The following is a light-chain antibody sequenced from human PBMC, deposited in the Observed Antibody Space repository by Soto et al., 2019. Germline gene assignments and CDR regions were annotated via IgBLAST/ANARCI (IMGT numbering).Light chain of an antibody. CDR3: CSYAGSYRYV. V-gene: IGLV2-11*01. CDR2: DVS. J-gene: IGLJ1*01. CDR1: SSDVGGYNY. Sequence: QSVLTQPRSVSGSPGQSVTISRTGTSSDVGGYNYVSWYQQHPGKAPKLMIYDVSKRPSGVPDRFSGSKSGNTASLTISGLQAEDEADYYCCSYAGSYRYVFGTGTKVTVL.